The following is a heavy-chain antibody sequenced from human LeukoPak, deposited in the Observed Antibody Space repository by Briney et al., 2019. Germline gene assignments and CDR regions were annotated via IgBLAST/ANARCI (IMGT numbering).Heavy chain of an antibody. Sequence: GGSLRLSCAASGFTFSSYWMSWVRLAPGKGLEGVADIKQDGSEKYYVDSVKGRFTISRDNAKNSLYLQMNSLRAEDTAVYYCARDDCSSISCYHNWFDPWGQGTLVTVSS. J-gene: IGHJ5*02. D-gene: IGHD2-2*01. CDR2: IKQDGSEK. V-gene: IGHV3-7*01. CDR3: ARDDCSSISCYHNWFDP. CDR1: GFTFSSYW.